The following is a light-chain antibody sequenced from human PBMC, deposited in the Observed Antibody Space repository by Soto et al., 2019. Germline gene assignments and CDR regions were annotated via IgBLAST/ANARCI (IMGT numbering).Light chain of an antibody. Sequence: DIQMTQSPSSLSASVGDRVTITCQASQDITRNLTWYQQKAGKAPKLLIYDASDLEPGVPSRFSGGGSGTDFTFTITSLEPEDIATYYCQQYDILPFTFGQGTRLEIK. CDR2: DAS. CDR3: QQYDILPFT. J-gene: IGKJ5*01. CDR1: QDITRN. V-gene: IGKV1-33*01.